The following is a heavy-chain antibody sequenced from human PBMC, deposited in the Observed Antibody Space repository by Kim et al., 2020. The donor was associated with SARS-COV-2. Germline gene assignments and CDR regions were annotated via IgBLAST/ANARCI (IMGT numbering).Heavy chain of an antibody. Sequence: GGSLRLSCAASGFTFRSYAMHWVRQAPGKGLEWVAVISYDGSNKYYADSVKGRFTISRDNSKNTLYLQMNSLRAEDTAVYYCARVRFDWLLDYWGQGTLVTVSS. D-gene: IGHD3-9*01. CDR2: ISYDGSNK. CDR3: ARVRFDWLLDY. CDR1: GFTFRSYA. J-gene: IGHJ4*02. V-gene: IGHV3-30*04.